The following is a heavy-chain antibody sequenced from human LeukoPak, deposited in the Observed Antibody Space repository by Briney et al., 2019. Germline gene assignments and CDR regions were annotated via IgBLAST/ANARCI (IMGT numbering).Heavy chain of an antibody. CDR1: GFTFSSYA. Sequence: PGGSLRLSCAASGFTFSSYAMSWVRQAPGKGLEWVSAISGSGGSTYYADSVKGRFTISRDNAKNSLSLQMNSLRAEDTAAYYCARDREVRGVQRYYFDYWGQGTLVTVSS. CDR2: ISGSGGST. J-gene: IGHJ4*02. CDR3: ARDREVRGVQRYYFDY. D-gene: IGHD3-10*01. V-gene: IGHV3-23*01.